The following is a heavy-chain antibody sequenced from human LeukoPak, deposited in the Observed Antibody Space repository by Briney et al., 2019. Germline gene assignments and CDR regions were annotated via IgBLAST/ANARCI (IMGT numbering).Heavy chain of an antibody. D-gene: IGHD3/OR15-3a*01. CDR2: INPDSGGT. V-gene: IGHV1-2*02. J-gene: IGHJ4*02. Sequence: ASVKVSCKASGYTFTAYYIYWVRQAPGQGLEWMGYINPDSGGTNTAQKFQGRVTMTRDTSIRTVYLGLSSLRSDDTAVYYCARDVSPGRTGSELDFWGQGTLVTVSS. CDR1: GYTFTAYY. CDR3: ARDVSPGRTGSELDF.